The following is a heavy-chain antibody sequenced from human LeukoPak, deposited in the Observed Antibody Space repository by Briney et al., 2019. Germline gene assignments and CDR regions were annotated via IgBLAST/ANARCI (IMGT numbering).Heavy chain of an antibody. CDR3: ARLGEQWLRGYFDL. CDR1: GGSISDYF. J-gene: IGHJ2*01. Sequence: PSETLSLTCIDPGGSISDYFWCWIRQTPGKGLEWIGYVYYSGSTKYNPSLKSRVSISVDTSKNQFSLRLSSVTAADTAVYYCARLGEQWLRGYFDLWGRGTLVTVSS. D-gene: IGHD6-19*01. CDR2: VYYSGST. V-gene: IGHV4-59*08.